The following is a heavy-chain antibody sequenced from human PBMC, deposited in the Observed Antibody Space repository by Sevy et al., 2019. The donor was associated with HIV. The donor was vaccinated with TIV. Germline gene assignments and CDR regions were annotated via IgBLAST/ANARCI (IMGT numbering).Heavy chain of an antibody. V-gene: IGHV1-2*06. J-gene: IGHJ6*02. CDR2: INPISGGT. CDR3: ARAPTDFWTGGMAV. CDR1: GYAFTGYY. Sequence: ASVKVSCKASGYAFTGYYIHWVRQAPGQGLEWMGRINPISGGTDDSQKFQGRVTMTRDTSISTAYMDVSRLTSDDTAVYYCARAPTDFWTGGMAVWGQGTGVTVSS. D-gene: IGHD3-3*01.